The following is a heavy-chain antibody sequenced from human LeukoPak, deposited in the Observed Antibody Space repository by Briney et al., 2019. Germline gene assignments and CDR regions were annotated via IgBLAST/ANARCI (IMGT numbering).Heavy chain of an antibody. Sequence: GGSLRLSCAASGFTVSSNYMSWVRQAPGKGLEWVSVIYSGGSTYYADSVKGRFTISRHNSKNTLYLQMNSLRAEDTAVYYCAREQRDIVGALFDYWGQGTLVTVSS. V-gene: IGHV3-53*04. J-gene: IGHJ4*02. CDR2: IYSGGST. D-gene: IGHD1-26*01. CDR1: GFTVSSNY. CDR3: AREQRDIVGALFDY.